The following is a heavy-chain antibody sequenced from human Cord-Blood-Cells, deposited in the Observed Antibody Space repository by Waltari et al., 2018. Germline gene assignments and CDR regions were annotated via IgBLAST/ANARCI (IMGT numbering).Heavy chain of an antibody. CDR1: GGTFSSYA. J-gene: IGHJ6*02. CDR2: IIPIFGTA. CDR3: ASTEGVRYLAGYYYYGMDV. D-gene: IGHD3-9*01. V-gene: IGHV1-69*06. Sequence: QVQLVQSGAEVKKPGSSVKVSCKASGGTFSSYAISWVRPAPGQGLEWMGGIIPIFGTANYAQKFQGRVTITADKSTSTAYMGLSSLRSEDTAVYYCASTEGVRYLAGYYYYGMDVWGQGTTVTVSS.